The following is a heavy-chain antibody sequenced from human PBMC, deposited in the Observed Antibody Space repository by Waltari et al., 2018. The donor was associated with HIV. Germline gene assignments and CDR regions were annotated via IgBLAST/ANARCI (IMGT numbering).Heavy chain of an antibody. CDR3: VRVMSGDYRSSWFDP. J-gene: IGHJ5*02. D-gene: IGHD4-17*01. Sequence: QVQLQESGPGLVKPSETLSLTCAVSGGSLSSYHWWTWVRQAPGRGLEWIGEMYHGGCTNHTPSLRSRVTISVDKSKNQFSLRLTSVTAADTAVYYCVRVMSGDYRSSWFDPWGQGTLVTVSS. CDR1: GGSLSSYHW. CDR2: MYHGGCT. V-gene: IGHV4-4*02.